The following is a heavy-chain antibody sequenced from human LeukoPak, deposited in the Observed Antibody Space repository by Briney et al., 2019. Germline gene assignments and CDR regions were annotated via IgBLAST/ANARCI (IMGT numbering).Heavy chain of an antibody. V-gene: IGHV1-18*01. Sequence: ASVKVSCKASGYTFTSYGISWVRQAPGQGLEWMGWISAYNGNTNYAQKLQGRVTMTTDTSTSTAYMELRSLGSDDTAVYYCARDKTRYYDFWSGYYTPNWFDPWGQGTLVTVSS. CDR1: GYTFTSYG. CDR3: ARDKTRYYDFWSGYYTPNWFDP. J-gene: IGHJ5*02. D-gene: IGHD3-3*01. CDR2: ISAYNGNT.